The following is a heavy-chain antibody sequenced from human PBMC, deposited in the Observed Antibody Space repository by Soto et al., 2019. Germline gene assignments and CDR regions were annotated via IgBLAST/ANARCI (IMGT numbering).Heavy chain of an antibody. J-gene: IGHJ6*02. D-gene: IGHD6-13*01. CDR3: ARVPPGDSRSRYWKNEYYYYGMDV. Sequence: GASVKVSCKASGGTFSSYAISWVRQAPGQGLEWMGGIIPIFGTANYAQKFQGRVTITADESTSTAYMELSSLRSEDTAVYYCARVPPGDSRSRYWKNEYYYYGMDVWGQGTTVTVSS. CDR2: IIPIFGTA. V-gene: IGHV1-69*13. CDR1: GGTFSSYA.